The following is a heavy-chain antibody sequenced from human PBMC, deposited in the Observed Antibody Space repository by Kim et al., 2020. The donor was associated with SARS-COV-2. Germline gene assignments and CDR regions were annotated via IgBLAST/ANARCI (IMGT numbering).Heavy chain of an antibody. Sequence: GGSLRLSCAASGFTVNTYAMSWVRQAPGKGLEWVSDIRRSDGGTFYADSVKGRFTIPRDNSKNTLYLQMSSLRAEDTALYYCARERGGVTNAFDIWGQGT. V-gene: IGHV3-23*01. D-gene: IGHD3-10*01. CDR3: ARERGGVTNAFDI. CDR1: GFTVNTYA. J-gene: IGHJ3*02. CDR2: IRRSDGGT.